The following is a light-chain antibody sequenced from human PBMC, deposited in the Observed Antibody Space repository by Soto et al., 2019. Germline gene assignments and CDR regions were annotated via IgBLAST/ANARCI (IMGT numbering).Light chain of an antibody. CDR2: GAS. V-gene: IGKV3-15*01. CDR3: QQYRSWPRT. J-gene: IGKJ1*01. CDR1: QSVDIS. Sequence: EIVLTQSPATLSVSPGERVTLSCRASQSVDISLAWYQQRPGQAPRLLIYGASTRATDMPGAFSGRGSGTEFTLTISSLRTEDFAVYYCQQYRSWPRTFGKGTKVDIK.